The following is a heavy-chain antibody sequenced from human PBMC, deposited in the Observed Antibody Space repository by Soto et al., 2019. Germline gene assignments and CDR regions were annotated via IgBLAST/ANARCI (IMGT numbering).Heavy chain of an antibody. CDR1: GYTFTSYG. V-gene: IGHV1-18*01. Sequence: ASVNVSCKASGYTFTSYGISWVRQAPGQGLEWMGWISAYNGNTNYAQKLQGRVTMTTDTSTSTAYMELRSLRSDDTAVYYCARVPPGIVVVINDYFDYWGQGTLVTVSS. D-gene: IGHD3-22*01. CDR2: ISAYNGNT. CDR3: ARVPPGIVVVINDYFDY. J-gene: IGHJ4*02.